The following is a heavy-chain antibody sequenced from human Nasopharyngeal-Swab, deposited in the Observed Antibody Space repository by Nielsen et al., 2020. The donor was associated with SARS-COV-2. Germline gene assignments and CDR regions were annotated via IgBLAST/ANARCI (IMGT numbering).Heavy chain of an antibody. CDR3: TRCGGGCYSGIDY. V-gene: IGHV3-73*01. Sequence: GASLKISCAASGFSFSDSAIHWVRQAPGKGLEWVGRIRSKGNTYANAYAASVKGRFIIFRDDPTNTAYLQMNSMKPEDTAGYYCTRCGGGCYSGIDYWGQGTLVTVSS. CDR1: GFSFSDSA. J-gene: IGHJ4*02. CDR2: IRSKGNTYAN. D-gene: IGHD2-15*01.